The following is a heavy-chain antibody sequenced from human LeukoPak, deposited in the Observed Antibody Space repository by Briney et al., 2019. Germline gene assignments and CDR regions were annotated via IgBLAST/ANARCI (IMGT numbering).Heavy chain of an antibody. V-gene: IGHV1-8*01. CDR1: GYTFTSYD. J-gene: IGHJ4*02. D-gene: IGHD3-10*01. CDR2: MNPNSGNT. Sequence: ASVKVSCKASGYTFTSYDINRVRQATGQGLEWMGWMNPNSGNTGYAQKFQGRVTMTRNTSISTAYMELSSLRSEDTAVYYCARNRMVRRPLDYWGQGTLVTVSS. CDR3: ARNRMVRRPLDY.